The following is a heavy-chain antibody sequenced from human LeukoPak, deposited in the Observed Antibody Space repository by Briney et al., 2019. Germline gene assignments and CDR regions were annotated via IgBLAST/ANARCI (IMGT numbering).Heavy chain of an antibody. D-gene: IGHD3-16*01. CDR3: AKDYAVGSIDY. V-gene: IGHV3-23*01. J-gene: IGHJ4*02. CDR2: ISGSGGTT. Sequence: GGSLRLSCAASGFTFSSYAMSWVRQAPGKGLEWVSGISGSGGTTCYADSVRGRFTISRDNSKNTVSLQMESLRAEDTALYYCAKDYAVGSIDYWGQGTLVTVSS. CDR1: GFTFSSYA.